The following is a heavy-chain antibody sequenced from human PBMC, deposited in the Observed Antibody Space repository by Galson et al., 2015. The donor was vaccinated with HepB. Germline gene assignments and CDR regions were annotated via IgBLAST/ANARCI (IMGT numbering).Heavy chain of an antibody. V-gene: IGHV1-58*01. J-gene: IGHJ5*02. D-gene: IGHD1-26*01. Sequence: SVKVSCKASGFTFSSSTVQWVRQARGQRLEWIGWIVVGSDYTKYAQKFQGRVTITRDMSTSMVYLELYSLTSEDTAVYYCATGQRYSNTWGQGTLVTVSS. CDR3: ATGQRYSNT. CDR1: GFTFSSST. CDR2: IVVGSDYT.